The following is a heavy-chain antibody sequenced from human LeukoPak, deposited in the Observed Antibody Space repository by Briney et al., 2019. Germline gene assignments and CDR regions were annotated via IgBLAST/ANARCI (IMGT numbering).Heavy chain of an antibody. CDR2: INPSGGST. V-gene: IGHV1-46*01. D-gene: IGHD2-15*01. CDR1: GYTFTSYY. J-gene: IGHJ6*02. CDR3: ARGLVVVAARAFYYYYGMDV. Sequence: GASVKVSCKASGYTFTSYYMHWVRQAPGQGLEWMGIINPSGGSTSYAQKFQGRVTMTRDTSTSTVYMELSSLRSEDTAVYYCARGLVVVAARAFYYYYGMDVWGQGTTVTVSS.